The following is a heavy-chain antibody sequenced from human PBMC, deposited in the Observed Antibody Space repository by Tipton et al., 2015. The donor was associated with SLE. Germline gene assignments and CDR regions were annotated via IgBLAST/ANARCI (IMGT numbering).Heavy chain of an antibody. CDR1: GFTFSSYA. CDR2: ISYDGNNK. D-gene: IGHD6-13*01. J-gene: IGHJ4*02. CDR3: ASDFERQLGMNF. V-gene: IGHV3-30*04. Sequence: SLRLSCAASGFTFSSYAMHWVRQAPGKGLEWVAVISYDGNNKYYADSVKGRFTISRDNTRNSLYLQMHSLRAEDTAIYYCASDFERQLGMNFWGQGTLVTVSS.